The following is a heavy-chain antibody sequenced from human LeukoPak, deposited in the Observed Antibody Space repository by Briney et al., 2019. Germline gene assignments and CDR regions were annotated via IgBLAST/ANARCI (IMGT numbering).Heavy chain of an antibody. Sequence: EASVKVSCKASGYTFTGYYMHWVRQAPGQGLEWMGWINPSSGGTNYAQKFQGRVTVTRDTSISTAYMELSRLRSDDTAVYYCARLTYYDFWSGYNYAFDIWGQGTMVTVSS. CDR3: ARLTYYDFWSGYNYAFDI. CDR2: INPSSGGT. J-gene: IGHJ3*02. D-gene: IGHD3-3*01. CDR1: GYTFTGYY. V-gene: IGHV1-2*02.